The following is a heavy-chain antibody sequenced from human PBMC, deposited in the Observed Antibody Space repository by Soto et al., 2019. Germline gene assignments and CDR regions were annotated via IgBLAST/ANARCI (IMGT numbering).Heavy chain of an antibody. CDR1: GYSFTSYW. CDR2: IDPSDSYT. J-gene: IGHJ6*02. V-gene: IGHV5-10-1*01. Sequence: EASLKISCKGSGYSFTSYWISCVRQMPGKGLEWMGRIDPSDSYTNYSPSFQGHVTISADKSISTAYLQWSSLKASDTAMYYWASLQDSSGYLYCYGMEVWGQGTTVTVSS. D-gene: IGHD3-22*01. CDR3: ASLQDSSGYLYCYGMEV.